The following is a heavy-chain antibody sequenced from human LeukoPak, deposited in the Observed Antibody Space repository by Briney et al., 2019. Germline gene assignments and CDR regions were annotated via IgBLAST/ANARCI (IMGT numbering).Heavy chain of an antibody. CDR1: GFTFSSYG. CDR2: VSSDGSIK. J-gene: IGHJ4*02. Sequence: HPGGSLRLSCAASGFTFSSYGIHWVRQAPGKGLEWVAVVSSDGSIKYYADSVKGRFTISRDTSKNTVYLRMNSLGAEDTAFYYCARGYSSSWLGYFDYWGQGTLVTVSS. D-gene: IGHD6-13*01. V-gene: IGHV3-30*03. CDR3: ARGYSSSWLGYFDY.